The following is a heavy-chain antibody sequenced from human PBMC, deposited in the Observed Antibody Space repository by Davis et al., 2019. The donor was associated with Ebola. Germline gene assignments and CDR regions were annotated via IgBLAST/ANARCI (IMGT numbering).Heavy chain of an antibody. V-gene: IGHV3-21*01. CDR2: ISPSGGSI. CDR1: GFTVGSKY. CDR3: AKDHGAWNYGWDLDS. Sequence: GESLKISCAASGFTVGSKYMSWVRQAPGKGLEWVSSISPSGGSINYADSVKGRFTISRDNAKNSLYLQMNSLSPEDTAVYYCAKDHGAWNYGWDLDSWGQGTLVTVSS. D-gene: IGHD1-7*01. J-gene: IGHJ4*02.